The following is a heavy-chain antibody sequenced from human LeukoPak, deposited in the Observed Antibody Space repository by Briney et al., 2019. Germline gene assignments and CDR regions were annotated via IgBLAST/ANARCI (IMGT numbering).Heavy chain of an antibody. V-gene: IGHV3-30*18. J-gene: IGHJ4*02. D-gene: IGHD3-22*01. CDR1: GFTFSSYG. CDR2: ISYDGSIE. Sequence: GGSLRLSCAASGFTFSSYGMPWVRQAPGKGLEWVAVISYDGSIEYYADSVKGRFSISGDNSENTLYLQMNSLRAEDTALYYCAKGISSGYFDYWGQGTLVTVSS. CDR3: AKGISSGYFDY.